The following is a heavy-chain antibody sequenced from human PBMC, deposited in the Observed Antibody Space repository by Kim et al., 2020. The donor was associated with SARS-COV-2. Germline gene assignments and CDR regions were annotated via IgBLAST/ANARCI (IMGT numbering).Heavy chain of an antibody. Sequence: ASVKVSCKASGYTFTSYYMHWVRQAPGQGLEWMGIINPSGGSTSYAQKFQGRVTMTRDTSTSTVYMELSSLRSEDTAVYYCARDNTGGYCSGGSCYGYPGSGGVNYWGQGTLVTVSS. CDR2: INPSGGST. CDR1: GYTFTSYY. V-gene: IGHV1-46*01. CDR3: ARDNTGGYCSGGSCYGYPGSGGVNY. D-gene: IGHD2-15*01. J-gene: IGHJ4*02.